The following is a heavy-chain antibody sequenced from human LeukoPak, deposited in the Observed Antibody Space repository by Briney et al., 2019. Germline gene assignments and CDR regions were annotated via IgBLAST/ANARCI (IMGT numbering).Heavy chain of an antibody. D-gene: IGHD3-16*02. CDR2: IYYSGST. CDR3: ARLEHYDYVWGSYRFNWFDP. J-gene: IGHJ5*02. Sequence: SETLSLTCTVSGGSISSYYWSWIRQPPGKGLEWIGYIYYSGSTNYNPSLKSRVTISVDTSKNQFSLKLSSVTAADTAVYYCARLEHYDYVWGSYRFNWFDPWGQGTLVTVSS. V-gene: IGHV4-59*08. CDR1: GGSISSYY.